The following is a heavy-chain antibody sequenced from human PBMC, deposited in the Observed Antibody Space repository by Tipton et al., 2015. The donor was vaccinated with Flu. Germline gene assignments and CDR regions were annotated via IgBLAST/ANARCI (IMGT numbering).Heavy chain of an antibody. Sequence: TLSLTCTVSGDSITYYYWTWTRQPAGKGLEWIGRIYTTGSTNYNPSLQSRVTMSLDTSKNQFSLKLSSVTAADTAVYYCARDRYDSSGFVDYWGQGTLVTVSS. J-gene: IGHJ4*02. D-gene: IGHD3-22*01. CDR2: IYTTGST. V-gene: IGHV4-4*07. CDR1: GDSITYYY. CDR3: ARDRYDSSGFVDY.